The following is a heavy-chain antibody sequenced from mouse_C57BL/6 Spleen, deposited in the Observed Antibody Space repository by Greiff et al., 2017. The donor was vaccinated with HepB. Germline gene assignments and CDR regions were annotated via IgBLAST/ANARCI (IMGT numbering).Heavy chain of an antibody. Sequence: QVQLQQSGAELVRPGTSVKVSCKASGYAFTNYLIEWVKQRPGQGLEWIGVINPGSGGTNYNEKFKGKATLTADKSSSTAYMQLSILTSEDSAVYFCAREELRRRGFDYWGQGTTLTVSS. CDR3: AREELRRRGFDY. CDR2: INPGSGGT. CDR1: GYAFTNYL. J-gene: IGHJ2*01. V-gene: IGHV1-54*01. D-gene: IGHD2-4*01.